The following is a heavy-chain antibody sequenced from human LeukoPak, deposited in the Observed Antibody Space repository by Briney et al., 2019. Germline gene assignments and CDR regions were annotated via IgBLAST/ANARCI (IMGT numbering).Heavy chain of an antibody. D-gene: IGHD5-24*01. V-gene: IGHV1-2*02. Sequence: ASVKVSCKASGYTFTGYYMHWVRQAPGQGLEWLDWFNRNSGGTNYAQKFQGRVTMTRDTSISTAYMELSRLRSDDTAVYYCARDMGWLQPDNYFDYWGQGTLVTVSS. CDR1: GYTFTGYY. CDR3: ARDMGWLQPDNYFDY. J-gene: IGHJ4*02. CDR2: FNRNSGGT.